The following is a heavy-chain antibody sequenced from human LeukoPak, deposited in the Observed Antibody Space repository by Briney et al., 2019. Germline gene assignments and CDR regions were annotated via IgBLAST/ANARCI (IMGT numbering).Heavy chain of an antibody. V-gene: IGHV4-61*02. D-gene: IGHD3-16*01. Sequence: PSETLSLTCSVSGVSITSGSYYWGWIRQSAGKGLEWIVRVHSSGDIYHNAAFRSRAAVSGDASKNQFSLQLASVTAADTAVYYCARGASPKDAVFFDYWGQGALITVSS. J-gene: IGHJ4*02. CDR3: ARGASPKDAVFFDY. CDR2: VHSSGDI. CDR1: GVSITSGSYY.